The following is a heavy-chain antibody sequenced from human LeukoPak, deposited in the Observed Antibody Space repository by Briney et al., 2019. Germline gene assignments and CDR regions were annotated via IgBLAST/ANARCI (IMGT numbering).Heavy chain of an antibody. CDR1: GFIFSNAW. D-gene: IGHD1-14*01. Sequence: GGSLRLSCATSGFIFSNAWMSWVRQAPGKGLEWVGRIKSKTDGGTADYAAPVKGRFTILRDDSKNTLYLQMSSLKTEDTALYYCYREGFWGQGTLVTVSS. CDR3: YREGF. V-gene: IGHV3-15*01. CDR2: IKSKTDGGTA. J-gene: IGHJ4*02.